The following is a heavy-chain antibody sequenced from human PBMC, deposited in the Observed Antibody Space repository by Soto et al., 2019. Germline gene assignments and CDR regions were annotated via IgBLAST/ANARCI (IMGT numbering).Heavy chain of an antibody. CDR2: IIPILDTA. Sequence: QVQLVQSGAEVKKPGASVKVSCKASGGTFSIYSISWVRQAPGQGLEWMGGIIPILDTANFAQKFQGRVTITEDKSTSTAYMELSSLTSEDTAIYSCARDDGGYGSGSYAPYGMDVWGQGTTVTVSS. CDR1: GGTFSIYS. CDR3: ARDDGGYGSGSYAPYGMDV. J-gene: IGHJ6*02. V-gene: IGHV1-69*06. D-gene: IGHD3-10*01.